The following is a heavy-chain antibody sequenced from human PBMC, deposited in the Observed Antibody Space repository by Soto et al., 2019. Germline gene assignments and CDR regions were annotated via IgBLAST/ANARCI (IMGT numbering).Heavy chain of an antibody. CDR1: GGSFSGYY. V-gene: IGHV4-34*01. Sequence: PSETLSLTCAVYGGSFSGYYWSWIRQPPGKGLEWIGEINHSGSTNYNPSLKSRVTISVDTSKNQFSLKLSSVTAADTAVYYCAKGILSATIGPYAMGVWGQGTTVTVSS. D-gene: IGHD3-16*01. CDR2: INHSGST. J-gene: IGHJ6*02. CDR3: AKGILSATIGPYAMGV.